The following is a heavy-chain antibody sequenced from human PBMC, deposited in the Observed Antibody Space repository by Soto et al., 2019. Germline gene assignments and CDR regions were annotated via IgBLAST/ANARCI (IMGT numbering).Heavy chain of an antibody. CDR2: IDWDDDK. J-gene: IGHJ6*02. CDR1: GFSLSTSGMC. D-gene: IGHD4-4*01. CDR3: ARVTVTDYYYYYGMDV. V-gene: IGHV2-70*01. Sequence: SGPTLVNPTHTLTLTCTFSGFSLSTSGMCVSWIRQPPGKALEWLALIDWDDDKYYSTSLKTRLTISKDTSKNQVVLTMTNMDPVDTATYYCARVTVTDYYYYYGMDVWGQGTTVTVSS.